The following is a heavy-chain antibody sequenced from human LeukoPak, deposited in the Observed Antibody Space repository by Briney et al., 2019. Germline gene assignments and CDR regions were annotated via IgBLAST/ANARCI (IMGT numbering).Heavy chain of an antibody. V-gene: IGHV1-2*02. D-gene: IGHD2-2*01. CDR1: VYTFTGNY. CDR3: ARSLVPDLLVDY. Sequence: ASVKVSCKSSVYTFTGNYMHWVRQAPRQGLERMGWIKPNSCGTNYAQKCQGRVTMTRDTSISTAYMELSRLRSDDTAVYYCARSLVPDLLVDYWGQGTLVTVSS. J-gene: IGHJ4*02. CDR2: IKPNSCGT.